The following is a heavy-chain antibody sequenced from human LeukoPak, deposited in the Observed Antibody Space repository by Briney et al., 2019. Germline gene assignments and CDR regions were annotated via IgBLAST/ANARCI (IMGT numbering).Heavy chain of an antibody. Sequence: GASVKVSCKASGDTFSSYAISWVRQAPGQGLEWMGRIIPIFGTANYAQKFQGRVTITTDESTSTAYMELSSLRSEDTAVYYCASGYYYDSSGYCDYWGQGTLVTVSS. CDR1: GDTFSSYA. D-gene: IGHD3-22*01. CDR2: IIPIFGTA. CDR3: ASGYYYDSSGYCDY. V-gene: IGHV1-69*05. J-gene: IGHJ4*02.